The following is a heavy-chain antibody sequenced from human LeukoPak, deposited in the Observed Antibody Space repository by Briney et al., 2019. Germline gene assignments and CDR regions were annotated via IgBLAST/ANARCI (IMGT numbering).Heavy chain of an antibody. CDR2: IKQDGSEE. CDR3: AKYKRWVAGDV. CDR1: GFTFSDSW. J-gene: IGHJ6*02. Sequence: GGTLRLSCAASGFTFSDSWMSWVRQAPGKGPEWVANIKQDGSEEHYVDSVKGRFTVSRDNARNSLFLQMNSLRVEDTAVYYCAKYKRWVAGDVWGQGTTVSVFS. V-gene: IGHV3-7*01. D-gene: IGHD1-14*01.